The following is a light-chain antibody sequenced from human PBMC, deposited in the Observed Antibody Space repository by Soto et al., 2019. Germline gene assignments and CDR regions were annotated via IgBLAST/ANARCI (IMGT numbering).Light chain of an antibody. CDR3: QQRSNWPPT. J-gene: IGKJ2*01. CDR1: QSVRSY. Sequence: EIVLTQSPATLSLSPGERATLSCRASQSVRSYLGWYQQKPGQAPRLLIYDVSNRATGIPARFSGSGSATDFTLTISSLEPEDFAVYYCQQRSNWPPTFGQGTKLEIK. CDR2: DVS. V-gene: IGKV3-11*01.